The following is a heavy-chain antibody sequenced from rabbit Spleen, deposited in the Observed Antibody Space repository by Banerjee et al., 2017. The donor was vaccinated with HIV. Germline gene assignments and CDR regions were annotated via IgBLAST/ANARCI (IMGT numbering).Heavy chain of an antibody. D-gene: IGHD1-1*01. V-gene: IGHV1S47*01. Sequence: EASGGGLVPTGGFLKLSCKASGFYFSGYGASWVRQASGKGLEWIGYIDPLFGTTYYANWVNGRFTISSHNAQNTLYLQLTSLTAADTATYFCVRGASSSGYYSLWGPGTLVTVS. CDR3: VRGASSSGYYSL. J-gene: IGHJ6*01. CDR1: GFYFSGYG. CDR2: IDPLFGTT.